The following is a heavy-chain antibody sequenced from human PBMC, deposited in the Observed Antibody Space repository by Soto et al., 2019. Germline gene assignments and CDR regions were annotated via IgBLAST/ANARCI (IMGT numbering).Heavy chain of an antibody. CDR1: GYSFTSYW. J-gene: IGHJ6*02. Sequence: PGESLKISCKGSGYSFTSYWIGWVRQMPGKGLEWMGSIYPGDSDTRYSPSFQGQVTISADKSISTAYLQWSSLKASDTAMYYCARHMGANYYYYGMDVWGQGTTVTVSS. V-gene: IGHV5-51*01. CDR2: IYPGDSDT. D-gene: IGHD1-26*01. CDR3: ARHMGANYYYYGMDV.